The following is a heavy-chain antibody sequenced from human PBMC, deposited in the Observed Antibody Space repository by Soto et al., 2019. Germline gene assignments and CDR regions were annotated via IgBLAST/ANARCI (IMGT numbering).Heavy chain of an antibody. Sequence: SVKVSWEASGGTFVGYAISWVRQAPGQGLEWMGGIIPIFGTANYAQKFQGRVTITADESTSTAYMELSSLRSEYTAVYYSPRGVVLSCSGGICPGFYWGQ. V-gene: IGHV1-69*13. J-gene: IGHJ4*01. D-gene: IGHD2-15*01. CDR1: GGTFVGYA. CDR2: IIPIFGTA. CDR3: PRGVVLSCSGGICPGFY.